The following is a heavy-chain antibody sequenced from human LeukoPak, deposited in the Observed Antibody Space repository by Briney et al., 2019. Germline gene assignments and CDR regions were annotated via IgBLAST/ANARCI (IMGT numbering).Heavy chain of an antibody. V-gene: IGHV3-64*04. CDR1: GFTFSNYA. CDR3: ARGAPSTGYSLCDY. Sequence: GGSLRLSCAAPGFTFSNYAMHWVRQAPGRGLEYVSAISDNGGSTYYADSAKGRLTISRDNSKSTLYLQMNSLRAEDTAVYYCARGAPSTGYSLCDYWGQGTLVTVSS. D-gene: IGHD3-22*01. CDR2: ISDNGGST. J-gene: IGHJ4*02.